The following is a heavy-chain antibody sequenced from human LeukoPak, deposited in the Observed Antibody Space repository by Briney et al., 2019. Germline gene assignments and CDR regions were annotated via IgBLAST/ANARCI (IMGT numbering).Heavy chain of an antibody. CDR1: GFTFSSYA. CDR3: ARDSGGGLLVDY. V-gene: IGHV3-30*04. Sequence: GRSLRLSCAASGFTFSSYAMHWVRQAPGKGLEWVAVISYDGSNKYYADSVKGRFTISRDNSKNTLYLQMNSLRAEDTAVYYCARDSGGGLLVDYWGQGTLVTVSS. D-gene: IGHD3-16*01. J-gene: IGHJ4*02. CDR2: ISYDGSNK.